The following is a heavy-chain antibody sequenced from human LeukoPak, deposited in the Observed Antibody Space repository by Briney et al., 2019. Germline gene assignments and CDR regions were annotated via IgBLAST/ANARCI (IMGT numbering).Heavy chain of an antibody. CDR3: AKLPSIPQRDVNDY. CDR1: GFTFSSYG. V-gene: IGHV3-30*18. J-gene: IGHJ4*02. Sequence: GGSLRLSCAASGFTFSSYGMHWVRQAPGKGLEWVAVISYDGSNKYYADSVKGRFTISRDNSKNTLYLQMNSLRAEDTAVYYCAKLPSIPQRDVNDYWGQGTLVTVSS. D-gene: IGHD6-6*01. CDR2: ISYDGSNK.